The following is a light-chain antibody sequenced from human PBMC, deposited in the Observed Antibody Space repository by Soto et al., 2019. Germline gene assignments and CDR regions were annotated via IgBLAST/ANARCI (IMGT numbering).Light chain of an antibody. CDR3: QQYGSSPLT. J-gene: IGKJ4*01. V-gene: IGKV3-20*01. CDR1: QSVTTY. Sequence: EIVLTQSPGTLSLSPGERATLSCRASQSVTTYLAWYQQKPGQAPRLLIYGASSRATGIPDRFSGSGSGTDFTLTISRLEPEDFAVYYCQQYGSSPLTFGGGTKV. CDR2: GAS.